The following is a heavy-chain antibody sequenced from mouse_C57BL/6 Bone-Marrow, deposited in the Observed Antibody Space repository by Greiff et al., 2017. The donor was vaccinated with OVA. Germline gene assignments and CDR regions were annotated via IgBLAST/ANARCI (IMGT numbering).Heavy chain of an antibody. CDR3: ARSRAIVTFDY. Sequence: QVQLQQPGAELVKPGASVKLSCKASGYTFTSYWMHWVKQRPGQGLEWIGMIHPNSGSTNYNEKFTSKATLTVDKSSSTAYMQLSSLTSEDAAVYYCARSRAIVTFDYWGQGTTLTVSS. V-gene: IGHV1-64*01. CDR2: IHPNSGST. D-gene: IGHD2-5*01. CDR1: GYTFTSYW. J-gene: IGHJ2*01.